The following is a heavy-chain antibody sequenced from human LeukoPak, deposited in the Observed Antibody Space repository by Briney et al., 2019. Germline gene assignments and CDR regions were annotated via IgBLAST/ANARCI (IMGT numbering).Heavy chain of an antibody. CDR2: IYYSGNT. V-gene: IGHV4-59*04. CDR1: GGSITSNY. CDR3: SRLSYYNYYMDV. Sequence: SETLSLTCTVSGGSITSNYWSWIRQPPAKGLEWIGSIYYSGNTYYNPSLKSRVTISIDTSKNQFSLKLSSVTAADAAVYYSSRLSYYNYYMDVWGKGTTVTVSS. J-gene: IGHJ6*03. D-gene: IGHD2-21*02.